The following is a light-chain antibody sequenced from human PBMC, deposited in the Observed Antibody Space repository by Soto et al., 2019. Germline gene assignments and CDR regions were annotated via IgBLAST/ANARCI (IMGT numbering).Light chain of an antibody. J-gene: IGLJ2*01. CDR2: DVI. Sequence: QSVLTQPASVSGSPGQSITISCTGTSSDVGGYNYVSWYQQHPGKAPKLMIYDVINRPSGVSNRVSGSKSGNTASLTISGIHAEDEADYYCSSYTSSSTVVFGGGTKVTVL. V-gene: IGLV2-14*01. CDR1: SSDVGGYNY. CDR3: SSYTSSSTVV.